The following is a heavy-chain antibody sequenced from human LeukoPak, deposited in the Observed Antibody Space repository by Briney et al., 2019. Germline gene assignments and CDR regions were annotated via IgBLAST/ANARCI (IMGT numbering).Heavy chain of an antibody. J-gene: IGHJ6*03. CDR1: GYTFTGYY. CDR2: INPNSGGT. V-gene: IGHV1-2*02. CDR3: ARATFYSGSYYYMDV. Sequence: ASVKVSCKTSGYTFTGYYMHWVRQAPGQGLEWMGWINPNSGGTNYAQKFQGRVTMTRDTSISTAYMELSRLRSDDTAVYYCARATFYSGSYYYMDVWGKGTTVTISS. D-gene: IGHD1-26*01.